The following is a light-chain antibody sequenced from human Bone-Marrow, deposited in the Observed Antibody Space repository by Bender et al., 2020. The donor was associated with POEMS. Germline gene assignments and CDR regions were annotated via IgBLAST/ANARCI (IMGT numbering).Light chain of an antibody. J-gene: IGLJ2*01. V-gene: IGLV3-21*02. Sequence: SYVLTQPPSVSVAPGQTATITCGGNKIGNYNVHWFQQMPGQAPVLVIHDDSDRPSGIPERFSGSNSGNTATLTISRVEAGDEADYYCQVWDRSTGVFGGGTKLTVL. CDR2: DDS. CDR3: QVWDRSTGV. CDR1: KIGNYN.